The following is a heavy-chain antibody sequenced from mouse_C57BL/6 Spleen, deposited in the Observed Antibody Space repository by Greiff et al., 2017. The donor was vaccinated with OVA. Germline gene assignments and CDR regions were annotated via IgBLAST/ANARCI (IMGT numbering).Heavy chain of an antibody. CDR3: ARRDYYGSSHFDY. D-gene: IGHD1-1*01. Sequence: QVTLKESGPGILQSSQTLSLTCSFSGFSLSTSGMGVSWIRQPSGKGLEWLAHIYWDDDKRYNPSLKSRLTISKDTSRNQVFLKITSVDTADTATYYCARRDYYGSSHFDYWGQGTTLTVSS. CDR1: GFSLSTSGMG. V-gene: IGHV8-12*01. CDR2: IYWDDDK. J-gene: IGHJ2*01.